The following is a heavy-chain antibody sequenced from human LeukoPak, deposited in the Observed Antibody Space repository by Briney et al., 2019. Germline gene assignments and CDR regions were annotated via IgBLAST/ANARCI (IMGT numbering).Heavy chain of an antibody. CDR1: GFTFSSFE. Sequence: GGSLRLSCGASGFTFSSFEMNWVRQAPGKGPEWVSRIKSDGSITSYADSVKGRFTISRDNAKNTLYLQMNSLRAEDTAVYYCARGTLIITALIDYWGQGTLVTVSS. J-gene: IGHJ4*02. CDR3: ARGTLIITALIDY. D-gene: IGHD6-6*01. CDR2: IKSDGSIT. V-gene: IGHV3-74*01.